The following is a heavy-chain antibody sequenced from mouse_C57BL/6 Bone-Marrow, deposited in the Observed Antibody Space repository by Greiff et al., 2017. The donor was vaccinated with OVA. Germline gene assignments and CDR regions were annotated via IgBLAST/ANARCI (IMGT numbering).Heavy chain of an antibody. CDR2: IYPGGGYT. V-gene: IGHV1-63*01. D-gene: IGHD1-2*01. CDR3: ARTTSLDGSRFAY. J-gene: IGHJ3*01. CDR1: GYTFTNYW. Sequence: QVQLQQSGAELVRPGTSVKMSCKASGYTFTNYWIGWAKQRPGHGLEWIGDIYPGGGYTNYNEKFKGKATLTADKSSSTAYMQFSSLTSEDSAIYYGARTTSLDGSRFAYWGQGTLVTVSA.